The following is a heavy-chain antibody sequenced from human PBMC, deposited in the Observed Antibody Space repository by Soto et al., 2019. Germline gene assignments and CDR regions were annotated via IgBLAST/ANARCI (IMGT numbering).Heavy chain of an antibody. J-gene: IGHJ4*02. CDR1: GGTFSSYA. CDR2: IIPIFGTA. D-gene: IGHD6-13*01. Sequence: SVKVSCKASGGTFSSYAISWVRQAPGQGLEWMRGIIPIFGTANYAQKFQGRVTITADESTSTAYMELSSLRSEDTAVYYCARESLAAAGIPFDYWGQGTLVTVSS. V-gene: IGHV1-69*13. CDR3: ARESLAAAGIPFDY.